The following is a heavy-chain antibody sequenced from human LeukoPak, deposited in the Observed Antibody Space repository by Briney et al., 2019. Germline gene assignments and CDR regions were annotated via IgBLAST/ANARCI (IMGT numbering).Heavy chain of an antibody. D-gene: IGHD2-2*01. CDR2: IIPIFGTA. CDR1: GGTFSSYA. Sequence: ASVKVSCKASGGTFSSYAISWVRQAPGQGLEWMGGIIPIFGTANYAQKFQGRVTITTDESTSTAYVELSSLRSEDTAVYYCARGGGGYCSSTSCPGPFNFDYWGQGTLVTVSS. CDR3: ARGGGGYCSSTSCPGPFNFDY. V-gene: IGHV1-69*05. J-gene: IGHJ4*02.